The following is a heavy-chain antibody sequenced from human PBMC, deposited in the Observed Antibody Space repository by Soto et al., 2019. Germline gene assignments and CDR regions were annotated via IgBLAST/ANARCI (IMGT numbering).Heavy chain of an antibody. D-gene: IGHD2-2*02. CDR3: ARRYCSSTSCYIYDP. V-gene: IGHV4-59*08. CDR2: IYYSGGT. CDR1: GDSIRSHY. Sequence: SETLSLTCTVSGDSIRSHYWSWIRQPPGKGLEWIGYIYYSGGTNYNSSLKSRVSISVDTSKNQLSLKLSSVTAADTAVYYCARRYCSSTSCYIYDPWGQGTLVTVS. J-gene: IGHJ5*02.